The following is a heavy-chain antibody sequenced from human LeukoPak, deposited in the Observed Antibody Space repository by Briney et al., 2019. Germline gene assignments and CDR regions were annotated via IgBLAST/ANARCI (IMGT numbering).Heavy chain of an antibody. D-gene: IGHD1-26*01. Sequence: SETLSLTCTVSGASMSAYHWSWIRQPPGKGLEWIGNIYYSGSTNYNPSLKSRVTISVDTSKKQFYLKLSSVTAADTAVYYCARRQSGSYLDFDYWGQGTLVTVSS. J-gene: IGHJ4*02. V-gene: IGHV4-59*08. CDR2: IYYSGST. CDR3: ARRQSGSYLDFDY. CDR1: GASMSAYH.